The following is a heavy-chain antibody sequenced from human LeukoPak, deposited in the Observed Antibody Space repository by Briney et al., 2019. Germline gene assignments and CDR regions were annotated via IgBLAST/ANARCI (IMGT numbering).Heavy chain of an antibody. J-gene: IGHJ4*02. Sequence: ASVKVSCKVSGYTLTELSMHWVRQAPGKGLEWMGGFDPEDGETIYAQKFQGRVTMTEDTSTDTAYMELSSLRSEDTAVYYCATASFGQGELWGVSFDYWGQGTLVTVSS. D-gene: IGHD3-16*01. CDR2: FDPEDGET. CDR3: ATASFGQGELWGVSFDY. V-gene: IGHV1-24*01. CDR1: GYTLTELS.